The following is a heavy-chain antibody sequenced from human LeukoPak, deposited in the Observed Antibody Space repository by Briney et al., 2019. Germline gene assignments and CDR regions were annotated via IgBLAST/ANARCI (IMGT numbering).Heavy chain of an antibody. J-gene: IGHJ4*02. V-gene: IGHV3-21*01. CDR1: GFTFSSYS. D-gene: IGHD2-15*01. CDR3: ARDGVYCSGGSCYVYYSDY. Sequence: GGSLRLSCAASGFTFSSYSMNWVRQAPGKGLEWVSSISSSSSYIYYADSVKGRFTISRDNAKNSLYLQMNSLRAEDTAVYYCARDGVYCSGGSCYVYYSDYWGQGTLVTVSS. CDR2: ISSSSSYI.